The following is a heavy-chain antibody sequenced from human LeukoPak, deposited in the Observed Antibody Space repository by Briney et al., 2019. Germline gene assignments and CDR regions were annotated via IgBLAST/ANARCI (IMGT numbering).Heavy chain of an antibody. Sequence: SVKVSCKASGGTFSSYAFSWVRQAPGQGLEWMGGIIPIFGTANYTQKFQGRVTITADESTSTAYMELSSLRSEDTAVYYCARGESVAGIATTPDWGQGTLVTVSS. J-gene: IGHJ4*02. CDR3: ARGESVAGIATTPD. CDR1: GGTFSSYA. D-gene: IGHD6-19*01. V-gene: IGHV1-69*13. CDR2: IIPIFGTA.